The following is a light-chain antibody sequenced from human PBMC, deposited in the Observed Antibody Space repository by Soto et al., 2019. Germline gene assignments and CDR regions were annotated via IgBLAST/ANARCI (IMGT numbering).Light chain of an antibody. J-gene: IGLJ1*01. CDR3: SSYTSLSTVV. V-gene: IGLV2-14*01. Sequence: QSALTQPASVSGSPGQSITIACTGTSSDVGAYNFVSWYQLHPGEAPKLIIYEVTNRPSGVSERFSGSKSGNTASLTISGLQSEDETDYYCSSYTSLSTVVFGTGTKVTV. CDR2: EVT. CDR1: SSDVGAYNF.